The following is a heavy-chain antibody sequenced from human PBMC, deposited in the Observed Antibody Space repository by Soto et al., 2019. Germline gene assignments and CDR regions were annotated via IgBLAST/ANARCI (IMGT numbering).Heavy chain of an antibody. J-gene: IGHJ6*02. CDR2: IRGKPNGGAT. CDR3: TRDFQGQYYYGMDV. CDR1: GFTFGDYA. V-gene: IGHV3-49*04. Sequence: LRLSCTAFGFTFGDYAMNWVRQAPGKGLEWVGFIRGKPNGGATDYAASLKGRFTISRDDSRSVAYLQMNSLKTEDAAVYYCTRDFQGQYYYGMDVWGQGTTVTVSS.